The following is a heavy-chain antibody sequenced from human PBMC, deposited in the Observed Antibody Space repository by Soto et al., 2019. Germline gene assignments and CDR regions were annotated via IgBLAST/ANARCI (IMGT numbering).Heavy chain of an antibody. CDR3: AREGERVVVVPAAMRDDPFDV. CDR1: RGMFSSYT. V-gene: IGHV1-69*08. Sequence: QVQLVQSGAEVKKPGSSVKVSCEVSRGMFSSYTISWVRQAPGQGLEWMGRIFPLLGVADFAQKFQGRLTITADTSTSTTYMELRSLRAEDTAVYYCAREGERVVVVPAAMRDDPFDVWGQGTMVTVSS. CDR2: IFPLLGVA. J-gene: IGHJ3*01. D-gene: IGHD2-2*01.